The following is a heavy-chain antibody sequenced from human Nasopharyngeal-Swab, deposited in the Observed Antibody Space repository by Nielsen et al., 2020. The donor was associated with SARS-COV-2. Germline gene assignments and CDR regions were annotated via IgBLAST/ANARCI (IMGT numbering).Heavy chain of an antibody. CDR3: TKDYPELVGSSSIFDH. D-gene: IGHD3-10*01. Sequence: GESLNISCAASGFTLPRYAMSWVRQAPGKGLEWASGINGPGGTYYGESVEGRFTISRDISQNTLYLQMNSLRAEDTAIYYCTKDYPELVGSSSIFDHWGQGSLVTVSS. CDR1: GFTLPRYA. J-gene: IGHJ4*02. CDR2: INGPGGT. V-gene: IGHV3-23*01.